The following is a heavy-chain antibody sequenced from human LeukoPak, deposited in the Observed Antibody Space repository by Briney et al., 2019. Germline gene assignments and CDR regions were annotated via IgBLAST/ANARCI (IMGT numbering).Heavy chain of an antibody. V-gene: IGHV1-69*01. J-gene: IGHJ5*02. D-gene: IGHD2-2*01. Sequence: GSSVKVSCKASGGTFSSYAISWVRQAPGQGLEWMGGIIPIFGTANYAQKFQGRVTITADESTSTAYMELSSLRSEDTAVYYCAGGSSTSLSGGYNWFDPWGQGTLVTVSS. CDR3: AGGSSTSLSGGYNWFDP. CDR1: GGTFSSYA. CDR2: IIPIFGTA.